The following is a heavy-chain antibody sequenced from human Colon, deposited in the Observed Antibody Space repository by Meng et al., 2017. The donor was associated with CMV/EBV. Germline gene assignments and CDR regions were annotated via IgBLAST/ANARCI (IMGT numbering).Heavy chain of an antibody. Sequence: GESLKISCAASGFTFNAYWMHWVRQVPGKGLVWVARINTDGGSTTYADSVKGRFTISRDNPRDTVYLQMNSLRVDDTATYYCARIGLCGSTSCYSYYGMDVWGQGTAVTVSS. CDR3: ARIGLCGSTSCYSYYGMDV. D-gene: IGHD3-10*01. V-gene: IGHV3-74*01. J-gene: IGHJ6*02. CDR2: INTDGGST. CDR1: GFTFNAYW.